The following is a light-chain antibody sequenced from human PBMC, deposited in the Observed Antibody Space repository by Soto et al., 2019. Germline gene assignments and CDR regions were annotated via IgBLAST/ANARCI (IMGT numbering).Light chain of an antibody. J-gene: IGKJ4*01. CDR3: QQSYSTLGPLT. CDR1: QSTSSY. CDR2: AAS. Sequence: DIQMTQSPSSLSASVGDRVTITCRASQSTSSYLNWYQQKPGKAPKLLIYAASSLQSGVPSRFSGSGSGTDFTLTIGSLQPEDFATYHCQQSYSTLGPLTFGGGTKVEIK. V-gene: IGKV1-39*01.